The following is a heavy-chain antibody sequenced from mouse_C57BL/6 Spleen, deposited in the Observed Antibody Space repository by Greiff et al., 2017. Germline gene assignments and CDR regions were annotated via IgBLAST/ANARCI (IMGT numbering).Heavy chain of an antibody. CDR2: IYPRSGNT. V-gene: IGHV1-81*01. Sequence: QVHVKQSGAELARPGASVKLSCKASGYTFTSYGISWVKQRTGQGLEWIGEIYPRSGNTYYNEKFKGKATLTADKSSSTAYMELRSLTSEDSAVYFCAGITTVVFDYWGQGTTLTVSS. CDR3: AGITTVVFDY. CDR1: GYTFTSYG. D-gene: IGHD1-1*01. J-gene: IGHJ2*01.